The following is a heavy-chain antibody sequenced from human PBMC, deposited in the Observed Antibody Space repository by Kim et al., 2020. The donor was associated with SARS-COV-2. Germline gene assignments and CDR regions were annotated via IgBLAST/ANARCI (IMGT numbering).Heavy chain of an antibody. D-gene: IGHD1-26*01. Sequence: KIQGRVTMTTDTSTSTAYMELRSLRSDDTAVYYCARDWSYVGATPYYFDYWGQGTLVTVSS. J-gene: IGHJ4*02. CDR3: ARDWSYVGATPYYFDY. V-gene: IGHV1-18*01.